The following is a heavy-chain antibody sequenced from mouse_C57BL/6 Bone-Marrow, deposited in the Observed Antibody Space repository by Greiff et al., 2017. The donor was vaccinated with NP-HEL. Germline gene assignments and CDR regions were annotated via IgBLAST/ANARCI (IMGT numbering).Heavy chain of an antibody. V-gene: IGHV14-4*01. J-gene: IGHJ4*01. CDR2: IDPANGDT. Sequence: VQLKASGAELVRPGASVKLSCTASGFNIKDDYMHWMKQRPEQGLEWIGWIDPANGDTEYASKFQGKATITADTTSNTAYLQLSSLTSEDTAVYYCTTGRCWGQGTSVTVSS. CDR1: GFNIKDDY. CDR3: TTGRC.